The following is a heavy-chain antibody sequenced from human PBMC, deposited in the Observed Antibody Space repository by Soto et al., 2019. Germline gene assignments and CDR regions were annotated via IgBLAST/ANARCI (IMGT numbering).Heavy chain of an antibody. J-gene: IGHJ4*02. V-gene: IGHV2-5*02. D-gene: IGHD6-25*01. CDR2: IYWDDDK. Sequence: QITLKESGPTLVKPTQTLTLTCTFSGFSLSTSGVVVGWIRQPPGQALEWLALIYWDDDKRYSQSLKSRLTITKDTSKNQVFLTMTNMDPVDTATYYCVHSIRSRAADWGQGTLVTVSS. CDR3: VHSIRSRAAD. CDR1: GFSLSTSGVV.